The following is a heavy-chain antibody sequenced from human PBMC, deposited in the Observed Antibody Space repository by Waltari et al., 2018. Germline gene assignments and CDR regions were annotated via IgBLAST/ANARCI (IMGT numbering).Heavy chain of an antibody. Sequence: QVQLQESGPGLVKPSETLSLTCTVSGGSISSYYWSWIRQPPGKGLEWIGYIYYSGSTNYNPSLKSRVTISVDTSKNQFSLKLSSVTAADTAVYYCARQGVGSNGYYYYYGMDVWGQGTTVTVSS. CDR1: GGSISSYY. D-gene: IGHD1-26*01. CDR2: IYYSGST. CDR3: ARQGVGSNGYYYYYGMDV. V-gene: IGHV4-59*01. J-gene: IGHJ6*02.